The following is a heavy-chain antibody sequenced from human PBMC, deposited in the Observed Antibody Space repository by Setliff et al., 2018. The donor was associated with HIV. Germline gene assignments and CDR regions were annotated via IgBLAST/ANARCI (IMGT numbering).Heavy chain of an antibody. Sequence: SETLSLTCTVSGGSISSHCWSWIRQSPGKALEWIGRIFRAGNATYNPSLKSRAILSVDTSQNQFSLQLKHVTAADTAVYYCARATWLVHPFPLYYFDYWGQGTLVTVSS. CDR2: IFRAGNA. CDR1: GGSISSHC. D-gene: IGHD6-19*01. V-gene: IGHV4-4*07. CDR3: ARATWLVHPFPLYYFDY. J-gene: IGHJ4*02.